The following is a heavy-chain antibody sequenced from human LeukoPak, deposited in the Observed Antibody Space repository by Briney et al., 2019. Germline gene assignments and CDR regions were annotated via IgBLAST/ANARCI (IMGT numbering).Heavy chain of an antibody. CDR1: GYTFTSYH. Sequence: ASVKVSFKASGYTFTSYHMHWVRQAPGQGLEWMGKINLSGGSTTYAQKFQGRVTMTRDTSTSTVYMELSSLRSEDTAVYYCARDYVDDIPMIKDYWGQGTLVTVSS. CDR2: INLSGGST. J-gene: IGHJ4*02. CDR3: ARDYVDDIPMIKDY. D-gene: IGHD2-8*01. V-gene: IGHV1-46*01.